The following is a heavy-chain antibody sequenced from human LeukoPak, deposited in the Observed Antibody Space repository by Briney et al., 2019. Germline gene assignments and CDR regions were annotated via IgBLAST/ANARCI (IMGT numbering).Heavy chain of an antibody. CDR3: ARDPGYYDGSGYYHYYFDY. V-gene: IGHV1-69*04. CDR1: GGTFSSDA. J-gene: IGHJ4*02. CDR2: IIPILGIA. D-gene: IGHD3-22*01. Sequence: ASVKVSCKASGGTFSSDAISWVRQAPGQGLEWMGRIIPILGIANYAQKFQGRVTITADKSTSTAYMELSSLRSEDTAVYYCARDPGYYDGSGYYHYYFDYWGQGTLVTVSS.